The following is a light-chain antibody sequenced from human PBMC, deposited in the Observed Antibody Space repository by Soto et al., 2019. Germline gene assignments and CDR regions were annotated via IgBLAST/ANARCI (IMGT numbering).Light chain of an antibody. CDR2: DVS. CDR3: RSYTSSSTLI. CDR1: ASDVGGYDY. Sequence: QSALTQPASVSGSPGQSITISCTGTASDVGGYDYVSWYQHHPGKAPKLMIFDVSTRPSGISIRFSGSKSGNTAALTISGLQAEDEDDFYCRSYTSSSTLIFGGGTKLTVL. V-gene: IGLV2-14*03. J-gene: IGLJ2*01.